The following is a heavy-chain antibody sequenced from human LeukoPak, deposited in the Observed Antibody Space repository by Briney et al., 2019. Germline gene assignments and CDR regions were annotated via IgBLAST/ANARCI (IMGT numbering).Heavy chain of an antibody. CDR2: ISSSGSSI. V-gene: IGHV3-11*01. CDR1: GFTFSDYY. J-gene: IGHJ6*02. Sequence: GGSLRLSCAASGFTFSDYYMSWIRQAPGKGLEWVSYISSSGSSIYYADSVKGRFTISRDNAKNSLYLQMNSLRAEDTAVYYCARDRSSGWSYGMDVWGQGTTVTVSS. D-gene: IGHD6-19*01. CDR3: ARDRSSGWSYGMDV.